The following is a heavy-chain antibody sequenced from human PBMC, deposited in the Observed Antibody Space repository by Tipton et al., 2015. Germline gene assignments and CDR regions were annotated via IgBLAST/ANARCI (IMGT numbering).Heavy chain of an antibody. CDR1: GDSVNSGNYY. Sequence: TLSLTCTVSGDSVNSGNYYWSWIRQPPGKGLEWIGYIFSGGSTNSNPSVKSRVTISLDTSKKEFSLKLNSVTAADSAVYYCARGSYSSWDHFFDYWGQGNLVTVSS. CDR3: ARGSYSSWDHFFDY. J-gene: IGHJ4*02. V-gene: IGHV4-61*01. D-gene: IGHD1-26*01. CDR2: IFSGGST.